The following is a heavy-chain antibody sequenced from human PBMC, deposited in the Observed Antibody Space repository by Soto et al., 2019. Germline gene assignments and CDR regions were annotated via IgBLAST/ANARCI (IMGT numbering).Heavy chain of an antibody. J-gene: IGHJ4*02. CDR2: MNPGGVIM. CDR1: GYRKSRDY. CDR3: TRDSYEDYYLDY. Sequence: SPVKGSRKGVGYRKSRDYMDWVRMAPGQGLEWMGIMNPGGVIMTYAQKFQGRVTMTRDTSTSTVSMELSSLRSDDTAVYYCTRDSYEDYYLDYWGQGTLVTVSS. V-gene: IGHV1-46*01. D-gene: IGHD4-17*01.